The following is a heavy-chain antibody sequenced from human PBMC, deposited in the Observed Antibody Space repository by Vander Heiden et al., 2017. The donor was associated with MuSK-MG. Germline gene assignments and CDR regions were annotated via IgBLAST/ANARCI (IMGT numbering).Heavy chain of an antibody. CDR1: GYSVGSGYS. V-gene: IGHV4-38-2*02. Sequence: QVQLQESGPGLVTASETLSLTYTVSGYSVGSGYSWGWIRQPPGQGLEWVGSVYQAGRIRYNPSLNSRVTISLDTSKNQFYLRLSSVTAADTAVYYCASGATSPGDFWVQGSLVTVSS. CDR3: ASGATSPGDF. D-gene: IGHD2-15*01. J-gene: IGHJ4*02. CDR2: VYQAGRI.